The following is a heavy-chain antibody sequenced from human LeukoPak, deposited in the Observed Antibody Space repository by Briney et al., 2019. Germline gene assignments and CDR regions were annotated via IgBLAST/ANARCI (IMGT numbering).Heavy chain of an antibody. CDR2: ISTSSTTI. V-gene: IGHV3-48*01. CDR1: GFTFSSYG. Sequence: GRSLRLSCAASGFTFSSYGMHWVRQAPGKGLEWVAWISTSSTTIYYADSVKGRFTISRDNAKNSLYLQMNSLRAEDTAFYYCAREVRRGSDYFDYWGQGTLVTVSS. CDR3: AREVRRGSDYFDY. J-gene: IGHJ4*02. D-gene: IGHD1-26*01.